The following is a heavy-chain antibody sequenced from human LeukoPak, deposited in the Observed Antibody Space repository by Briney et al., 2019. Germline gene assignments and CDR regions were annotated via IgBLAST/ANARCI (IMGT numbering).Heavy chain of an antibody. D-gene: IGHD4-23*01. CDR3: GRDYGGKFDC. V-gene: IGHV4-59*01. CDR1: GGSIRNFY. CDR2: VYNSGT. J-gene: IGHJ4*02. Sequence: SETLSLTCTVSGGSIRNFYWSWIRQTPGKGLEWIGYVYNSGTNYNPSLKSRVTISMDTSKNQFSLNLNSVTAADTAAYYCGRDYGGKFDCWGQGTLVTVSS.